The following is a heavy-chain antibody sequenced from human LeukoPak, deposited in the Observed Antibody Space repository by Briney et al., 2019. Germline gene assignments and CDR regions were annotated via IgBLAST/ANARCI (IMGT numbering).Heavy chain of an antibody. CDR1: GYTFDDYG. Sequence: GGSLRLSCAASGYTFDDYGMNWVRQAPGKGLEWVSGMKWNGGSTGYADSVKGRFTISRDNAKNSLYLQMNSLRAEDTALYYCAKTYYYDSSGYWFDYWGQGTLVTVSS. V-gene: IGHV3-20*04. D-gene: IGHD3-22*01. CDR2: MKWNGGST. J-gene: IGHJ4*02. CDR3: AKTYYYDSSGYWFDY.